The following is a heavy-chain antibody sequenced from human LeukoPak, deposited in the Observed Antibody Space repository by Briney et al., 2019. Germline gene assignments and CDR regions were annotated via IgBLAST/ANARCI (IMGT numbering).Heavy chain of an antibody. D-gene: IGHD1-26*01. CDR2: IYTSGST. V-gene: IGHV4-61*02. CDR1: GGSISSGSYY. J-gene: IGHJ4*02. Sequence: SETLSLTCTVSGGSISSGSYYWSWIRQPAGKGLEWIGRIYTSGSTNYNPSLKSRVTISVDTSKNQFSLKLSSVTAADTAVYYCARLGIVGATSPAYWGQGTLVTVSS. CDR3: ARLGIVGATSPAY.